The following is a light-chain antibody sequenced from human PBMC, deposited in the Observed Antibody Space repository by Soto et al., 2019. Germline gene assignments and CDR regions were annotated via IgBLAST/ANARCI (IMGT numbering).Light chain of an antibody. V-gene: IGKV1-39*01. Sequence: DLQMTQSPSSLSASVGDRVTITCRASQSISTYLNWYQQKAGLAPKLLIYAASSLQSGVPSRFSGSGSGTDFTLTISSLQPEDFATYYCQQTYSTPPTFSQGTKVEIK. CDR1: QSISTY. J-gene: IGKJ1*01. CDR2: AAS. CDR3: QQTYSTPPT.